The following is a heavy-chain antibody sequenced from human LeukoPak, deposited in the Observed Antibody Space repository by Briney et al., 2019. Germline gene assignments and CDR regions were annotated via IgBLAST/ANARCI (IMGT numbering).Heavy chain of an antibody. CDR3: ARDLGYYDSSGYYPWYFDY. Sequence: ASVKVSCKASGYTFTSYGISWVRQAPGQGLEWMGWISAYSGNTNYAQKLQGRVTMTTDTSTSTAYMELRSLRSDDTAVYYCARDLGYYDSSGYYPWYFDYWGQGTLVTVSS. V-gene: IGHV1-18*01. D-gene: IGHD3-22*01. CDR2: ISAYSGNT. J-gene: IGHJ4*02. CDR1: GYTFTSYG.